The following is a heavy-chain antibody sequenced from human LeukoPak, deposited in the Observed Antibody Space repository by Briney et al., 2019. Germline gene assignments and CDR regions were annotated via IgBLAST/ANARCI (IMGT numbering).Heavy chain of an antibody. CDR2: FDPEDDEK. J-gene: IGHJ4*02. CDR3: ATTLVGVAHLHY. D-gene: IGHD1-26*01. V-gene: IGHV1-24*01. Sequence: ASVKVSCKLSGDTLTELSMHWVRHSPTKGLEWMGSFDPEDDEKIYALNFQGRLTMTEDTSTNTAYMELTSLRSEDTAVYFCATTLVGVAHLHYWGQGTLVTVSS. CDR1: GDTLTELS.